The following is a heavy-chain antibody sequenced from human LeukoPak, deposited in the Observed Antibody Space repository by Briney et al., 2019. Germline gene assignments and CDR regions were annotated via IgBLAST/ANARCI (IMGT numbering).Heavy chain of an antibody. Sequence: GGSLRLSCAASGFTFSSYEMNWVRQAPGKGLEWVSYISSSGSTIYYADSVKGRFAISRDNAKNSLYLQMNSLRAEDTAVYYCAELGITMIGGVWGKGTTVTISS. V-gene: IGHV3-48*03. J-gene: IGHJ6*04. D-gene: IGHD3-10*02. CDR2: ISSSGSTI. CDR1: GFTFSSYE. CDR3: AELGITMIGGV.